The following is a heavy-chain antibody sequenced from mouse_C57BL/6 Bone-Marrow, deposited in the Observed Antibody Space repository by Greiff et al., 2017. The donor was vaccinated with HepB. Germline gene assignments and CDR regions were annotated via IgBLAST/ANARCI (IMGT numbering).Heavy chain of an antibody. CDR1: GFNIKDYY. Sequence: VQLQESGAELVKPGASVKLSCTASGFNIKDYYMHWVKQRTEQGLEWIGRIDPEDGDTKYAPKFQGKATITADTSSNTAYLQLSSLTSEDTAVYYCATVPIYDGYDEEGYYAMDYWGQGTSVTVSS. CDR2: IDPEDGDT. V-gene: IGHV14-2*01. D-gene: IGHD2-2*01. CDR3: ATVPIYDGYDEEGYYAMDY. J-gene: IGHJ4*01.